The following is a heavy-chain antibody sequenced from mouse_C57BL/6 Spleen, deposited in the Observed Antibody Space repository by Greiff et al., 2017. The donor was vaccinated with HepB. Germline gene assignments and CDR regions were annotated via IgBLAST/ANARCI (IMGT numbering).Heavy chain of an antibody. CDR1: GYAFTNYL. V-gene: IGHV1-54*01. CDR2: INPGSGGT. CDR3: AREKTYYGSFDY. Sequence: QVQLQQSGAELVRPGTSVKVPCKASGYAFTNYLIEWVKQRPGQGLEWIGVINPGSGGTNYNEKFKGKATLTADKSSSTAYMQLSSLTSEDSAVYFCAREKTYYGSFDYWGQGTTLTVSS. D-gene: IGHD1-1*01. J-gene: IGHJ2*01.